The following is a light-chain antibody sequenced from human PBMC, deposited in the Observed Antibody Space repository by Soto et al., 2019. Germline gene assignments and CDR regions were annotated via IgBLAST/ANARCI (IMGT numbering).Light chain of an antibody. CDR3: GSWDSSLSAYV. CDR2: DDN. J-gene: IGLJ1*01. CDR1: SSNIGGNS. Sequence: SVLTQPPSVSAAPGQKFTISCSGSSSNIGGNSVSWYQQLPGTAPKLLIYDDNTRPSGIPDRFSGSKSGTSATLGITGFQTGDEADDYCGSWDSSLSAYVFGTGTKGTVL. V-gene: IGLV1-51*01.